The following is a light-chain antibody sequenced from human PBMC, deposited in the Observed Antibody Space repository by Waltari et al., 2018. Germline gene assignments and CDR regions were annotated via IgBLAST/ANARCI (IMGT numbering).Light chain of an antibody. J-gene: IGKJ2*01. CDR3: QQYDDFPST. V-gene: IGKV1-5*03. Sequence: DIQMTQSPSTLSVSVGDRVTIPCWASQNIITWLAWYQQKPGKPPRLLVHTASILETGVPSRFSGSGSGTTFTLTINSLQPDDLATYYCQQYDDFPSTFGQGTKLEIK. CDR2: TAS. CDR1: QNIITW.